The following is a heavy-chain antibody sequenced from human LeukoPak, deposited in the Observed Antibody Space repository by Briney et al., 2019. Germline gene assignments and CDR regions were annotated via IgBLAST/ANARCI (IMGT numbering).Heavy chain of an antibody. D-gene: IGHD3-9*01. J-gene: IGHJ5*02. V-gene: IGHV1-8*01. CDR3: AVDILTGYSSYNWFDP. Sequence: ASVKVSCKASGYTFTSYDINWVRQATGQGLEWMGWMNPNSGNTGYAQKLQGRATMTRNTSISTAYMELSSLRSEDTAVYYCAVDILTGYSSYNWFDPWGQGTLVTVSS. CDR1: GYTFTSYD. CDR2: MNPNSGNT.